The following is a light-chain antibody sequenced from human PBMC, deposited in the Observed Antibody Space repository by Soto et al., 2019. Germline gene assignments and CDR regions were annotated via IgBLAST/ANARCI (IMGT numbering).Light chain of an antibody. V-gene: IGKV1-33*01. CDR3: QHYDNLPLT. Sequence: DIQMTQSPSSLSASVGDRVTITCQASQYISYCLNWYQQKPGNAPKLLIYDASNLETGVPSRFSRSGSATDFTLTISSLQPEDIATYYCQHYDNLPLTFGGGTKVDFK. CDR2: DAS. CDR1: QYISYC. J-gene: IGKJ4*01.